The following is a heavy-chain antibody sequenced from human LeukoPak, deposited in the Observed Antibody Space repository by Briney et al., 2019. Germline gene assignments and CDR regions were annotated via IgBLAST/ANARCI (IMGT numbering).Heavy chain of an antibody. D-gene: IGHD4-17*01. Sequence: NASETLSLTCGVSGGAITNYYWNWIRQAPGKGLEWLGYIYYTGSTTYNPSVKSRITISLVTSKKQISLKLRSVTAADTAVYYCARGNTVTTHDAFDIWGQGTMVTVSS. CDR2: IYYTGST. J-gene: IGHJ3*02. CDR3: ARGNTVTTHDAFDI. CDR1: GGAITNYY. V-gene: IGHV4-59*01.